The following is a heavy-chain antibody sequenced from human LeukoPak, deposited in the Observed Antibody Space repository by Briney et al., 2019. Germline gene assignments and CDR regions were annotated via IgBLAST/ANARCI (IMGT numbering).Heavy chain of an antibody. CDR2: IYYSGNT. D-gene: IGHD6-19*01. CDR3: ARDSGYSSGWYGTHFDY. CDR1: GGSISSSSYY. Sequence: SETLSLTCTVSGGSISSSSYYWGWIRQPPGKGLEWIGSIYYSGNTYYNTSLKSRVTISVDTSKNQFSLTLSSVTAADTAVYYCARDSGYSSGWYGTHFDYWGQGTLVTVSS. V-gene: IGHV4-39*07. J-gene: IGHJ4*02.